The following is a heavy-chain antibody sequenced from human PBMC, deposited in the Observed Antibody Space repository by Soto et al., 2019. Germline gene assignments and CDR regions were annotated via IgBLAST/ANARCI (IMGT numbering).Heavy chain of an antibody. D-gene: IGHD2-15*01. J-gene: IGHJ4*02. Sequence: QVQLVQSGAEEKKPGASVKVSCKASGYTFTSYAMHWVRQAPGQRLEWMGWINAGNGNTKYSQKFQGRVTITRDTSESTAYMELSSLRSEDTAVYYCARGTVVTHFDYWGKGTLVTVSS. CDR1: GYTFTSYA. CDR2: INAGNGNT. CDR3: ARGTVVTHFDY. V-gene: IGHV1-3*05.